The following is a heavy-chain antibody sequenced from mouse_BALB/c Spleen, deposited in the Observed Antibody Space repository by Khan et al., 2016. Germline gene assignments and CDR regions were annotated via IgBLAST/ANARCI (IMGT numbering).Heavy chain of an antibody. Sequence: VQLQQSGAELVKPGASVKLSCTASGFNIKDTYMHWVKQRPEQGLEWIGRIDPENGNTKYDPKFQGKATITADTSSNTAYLQLSSLTSEDTAVYYCARSPYDYDVRFAYWGQGTLVTVSA. CDR2: IDPENGNT. V-gene: IGHV14-3*02. CDR1: GFNIKDTY. D-gene: IGHD2-4*01. CDR3: ARSPYDYDVRFAY. J-gene: IGHJ3*01.